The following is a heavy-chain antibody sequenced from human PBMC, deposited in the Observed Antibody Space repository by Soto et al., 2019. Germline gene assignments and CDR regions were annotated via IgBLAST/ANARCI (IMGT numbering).Heavy chain of an antibody. J-gene: IGHJ2*01. CDR2: IIPIFGTA. Sequence: QVQLVQSGAEVKKPGSSVKVSCKASGGTFSSYAISWVRQAPGQGLEWMGGIIPIFGTANYAQKFQGRVTITADESTSTSYMELSSLRSEDTAVYYCARGGWELPIGYWYFDLWGRGTLVTVSS. V-gene: IGHV1-69*12. CDR3: ARGGWELPIGYWYFDL. D-gene: IGHD1-26*01. CDR1: GGTFSSYA.